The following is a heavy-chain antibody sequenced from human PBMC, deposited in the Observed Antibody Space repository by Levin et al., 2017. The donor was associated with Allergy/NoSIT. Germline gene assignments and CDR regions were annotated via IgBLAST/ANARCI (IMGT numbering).Heavy chain of an antibody. CDR2: ISFDGSNK. V-gene: IGHV3-30*04. J-gene: IGHJ3*02. CDR1: GFSISDYS. CDR3: HGWAAYSSSWYYSSGDAFDI. D-gene: IGHD6-13*01. Sequence: GGSLRLSCAASGFSISDYSMHWVRQAPGKGLEWVAVISFDGSNKYYADSVKGRFTISRDNSKNTLYLQMDSLRPGDTAVYYSHGWAAYSSSWYYSSGDAFDIWGQGTMVTVSS.